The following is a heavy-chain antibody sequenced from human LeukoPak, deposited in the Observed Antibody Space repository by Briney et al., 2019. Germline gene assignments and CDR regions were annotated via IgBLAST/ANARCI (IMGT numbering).Heavy chain of an antibody. CDR3: ARRSRWGGMIDY. V-gene: IGHV4-59*12. D-gene: IGHD3-16*01. CDR2: IYYSGST. J-gene: IGHJ4*02. CDR1: GGSISTYY. Sequence: SETLSLTCTVSGGSISTYYWSWIRQPPGKGLEWIGYIYYSGSTSYNPSLKSRVTISVDTSKNQFSLKLSSVTAADTAVYYCARRSRWGGMIDYWGQGTLVTVSS.